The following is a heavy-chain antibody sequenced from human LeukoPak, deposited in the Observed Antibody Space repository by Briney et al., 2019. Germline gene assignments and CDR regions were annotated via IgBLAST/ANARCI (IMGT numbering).Heavy chain of an antibody. D-gene: IGHD2-2*01. V-gene: IGHV3-23*01. CDR2: ITGSGDTT. CDR1: GFTFSSYN. J-gene: IGHJ4*02. Sequence: GGSLRLSCAGSGFTFSSYNMIWARQAPGKGLEWVSVITGSGDTTHYADSVKGRFTISRDNSKNTLYLQMNSLRAEDTAVYYCAKAIVGSSYRYYDYWGQGSLVTVSS. CDR3: AKAIVGSSYRYYDY.